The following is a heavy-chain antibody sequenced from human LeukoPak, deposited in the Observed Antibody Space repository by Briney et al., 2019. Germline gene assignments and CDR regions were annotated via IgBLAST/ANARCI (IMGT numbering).Heavy chain of an antibody. J-gene: IGHJ4*02. D-gene: IGHD6-19*01. CDR3: ASDPPFSRGWSQNHFGY. CDR1: VSTCDVFA. Sequence: PSGTLRLSCAPSVSTCDVFAMHWSPQSPIKAPNGVAAFSYGGWNKNYGDDVRRGCKICRYRSKNTLYLHMNSLRPEDTAVYYCASDPPFSRGWSQNHFGYWGQGTLVTVSS. CDR2: FSYGGWNK. V-gene: IGHV3-30*04.